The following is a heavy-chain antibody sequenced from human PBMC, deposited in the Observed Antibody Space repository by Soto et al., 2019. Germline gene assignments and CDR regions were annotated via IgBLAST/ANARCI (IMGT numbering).Heavy chain of an antibody. D-gene: IGHD2-2*01. CDR1: GGSVSSGSYY. Sequence: SETLSLTCTVSGGSVSSGSYYWSWIRQPPGKGLEWIGYIYYSGNTSYNPSLRSRVTISVDTSKNQLSLELSSVTAADTAVYYCARADCSSTSCDRFYYYGMDVWGQGTTVTVSS. V-gene: IGHV4-61*01. CDR3: ARADCSSTSCDRFYYYGMDV. J-gene: IGHJ6*02. CDR2: IYYSGNT.